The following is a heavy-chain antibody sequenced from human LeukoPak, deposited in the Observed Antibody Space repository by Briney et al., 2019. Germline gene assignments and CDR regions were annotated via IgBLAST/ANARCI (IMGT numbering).Heavy chain of an antibody. V-gene: IGHV4-39*01. CDR2: IYYSGTT. Sequence: RPSETLSLTCTVSGGSISNSRYYWGWIRQPPGKGLEWIGSIYYSGTTYHNPSLKSRLTISVDTTKNQFSVRLSSVTAADTAVYYCAGIYDTPRGFWGRGTLVTVSS. CDR3: AGIYDTPRGF. D-gene: IGHD3-22*01. CDR1: GGSISNSRYY. J-gene: IGHJ4*02.